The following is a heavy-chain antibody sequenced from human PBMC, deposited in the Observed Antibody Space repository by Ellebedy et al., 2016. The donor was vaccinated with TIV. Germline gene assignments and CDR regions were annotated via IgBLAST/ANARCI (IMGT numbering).Heavy chain of an antibody. J-gene: IGHJ4*02. CDR2: ISGTSSYI. CDR3: ARTRGGEFDS. Sequence: GESLKISCVASGFTFSDFYMAWIRQVPGRGLELVSYISGTSSYISYADSVRGRFTISRDSAGNSLYLQMNGLRVEDTAVYFCARTRGGEFDSWGQGSLVTVSS. CDR1: GFTFSDFY. V-gene: IGHV3-11*06. D-gene: IGHD3-10*01.